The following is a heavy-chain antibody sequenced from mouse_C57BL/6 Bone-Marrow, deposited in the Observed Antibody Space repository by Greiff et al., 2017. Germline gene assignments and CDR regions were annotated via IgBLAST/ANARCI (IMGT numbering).Heavy chain of an antibody. CDR3: ARRAYGSSPYYFDY. V-gene: IGHV1-18*01. J-gene: IGHJ2*01. CDR2: INPNNGGT. CDR1: GYTFTDYN. D-gene: IGHD1-1*01. Sequence: VQLQQSGPELVKPGASVKIPCKASGYTFTDYNMDWVKQSHGKSLEWIGDINPNNGGTIYNQKFKGKATLTVDKSSSTAYMELRSLTSEDTAVYYCARRAYGSSPYYFDYWGQGTTLTVSS.